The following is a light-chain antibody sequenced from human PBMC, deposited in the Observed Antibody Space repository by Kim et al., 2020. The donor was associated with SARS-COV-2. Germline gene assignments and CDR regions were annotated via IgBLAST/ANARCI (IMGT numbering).Light chain of an antibody. CDR1: QGISKY. CDR3: QKYNSAPWT. Sequence: DIQMTQSPSSLSASVGDRVTITCRASQGISKYLAWYQQKPGKVPKVLIYGATALQSGVPSRFSGSGPGTDFTLTISSLQPEDVATYYCQKYNSAPWTFGQGTKVEIK. CDR2: GAT. J-gene: IGKJ1*01. V-gene: IGKV1-27*01.